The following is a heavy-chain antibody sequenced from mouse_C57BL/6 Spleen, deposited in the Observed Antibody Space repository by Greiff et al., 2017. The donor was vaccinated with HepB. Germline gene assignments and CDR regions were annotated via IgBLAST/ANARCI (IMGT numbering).Heavy chain of an antibody. CDR3: ARWGDTAY. D-gene: IGHD3-3*01. J-gene: IGHJ3*01. CDR1: GYAFTNYL. CDR2: INPGSGGT. V-gene: IGHV1-54*01. Sequence: QVQLKESGAELVRPGTSVKVSCKASGYAFTNYLIEWVKQRPGQGLEWIGVINPGSGGTNYNEKFKGKATLTADKSSSTAYMQLSSLTSEDSAVYFCARWGDTAYWGQGTLVTVSA.